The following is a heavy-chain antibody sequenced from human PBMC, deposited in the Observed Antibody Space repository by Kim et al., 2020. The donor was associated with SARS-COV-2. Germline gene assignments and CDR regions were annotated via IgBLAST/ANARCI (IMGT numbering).Heavy chain of an antibody. CDR2: INPNRGGT. CDR1: GYTFTDNY. J-gene: IGHJ4*02. D-gene: IGHD5-18*01. Sequence: ASVKVSCKASGYTFTDNYIHWVRQAPGQGLEWMGWINPNRGGTNYAQKFQGRVTMTRDTSITTAYMELTNLRSDDTVVYYCARTGYSYTSFDFWGQVTLV. CDR3: ARTGYSYTSFDF. V-gene: IGHV1-2*02.